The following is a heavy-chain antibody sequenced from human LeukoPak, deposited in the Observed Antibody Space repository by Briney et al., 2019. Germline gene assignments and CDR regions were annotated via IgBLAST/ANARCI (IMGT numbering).Heavy chain of an antibody. V-gene: IGHV3-9*01. D-gene: IGHD4-17*01. Sequence: GGSLRLSCAASGFTFSSYAMSWVRQAPGKGLEWVSGISWNSGGIGYADSVKGRFTISRDNAKNSLYLQMNSLRAEDTALYYCAKEAPTAGGFDYWGQGTLVTVSS. CDR3: AKEAPTAGGFDY. CDR1: GFTFSSYA. CDR2: ISWNSGGI. J-gene: IGHJ4*02.